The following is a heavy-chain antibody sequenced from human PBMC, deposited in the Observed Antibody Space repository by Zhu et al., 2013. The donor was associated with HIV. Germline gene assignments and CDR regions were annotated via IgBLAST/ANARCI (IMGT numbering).Heavy chain of an antibody. CDR2: INAGNGNT. J-gene: IGHJ4*02. V-gene: IGHV1-3*01. CDR1: GYTFTSYA. D-gene: IGHD5-18*01. Sequence: QVQLVQSGAEVKKPGASMKVSCKASGYTFTSYAMHWVRQAPGQRLEWMGWINAGNGNTKYSQKFQGRVTITRDTSASTAYMELSSLRSEDTAVYYCARDGDIQLFDYWGQGTLVTVSS. CDR3: ARDGDIQLFDY.